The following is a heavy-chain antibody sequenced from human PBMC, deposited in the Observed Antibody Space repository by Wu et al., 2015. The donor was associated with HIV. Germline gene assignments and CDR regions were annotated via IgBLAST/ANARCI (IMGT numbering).Heavy chain of an antibody. Sequence: QVELVQSGAEVKKPGASVNISCKASGYTFTSYFMHWVRQAPGQGLEWMGIISPSAGDTTYAQKFQDRLIMTTDTSTTTVYMELTSLSLDDTAVYYCARASGVARQFDSVGPGNPGPPSP. CDR2: ISPSAGDT. CDR3: ARASGVARQFDS. CDR1: GYTFTSYF. D-gene: IGHD3-10*01. J-gene: IGHJ5*01. V-gene: IGHV1-46*03.